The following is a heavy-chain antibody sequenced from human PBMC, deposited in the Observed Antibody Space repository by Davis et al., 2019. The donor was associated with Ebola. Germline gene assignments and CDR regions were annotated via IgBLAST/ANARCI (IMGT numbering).Heavy chain of an antibody. D-gene: IGHD3-10*01. V-gene: IGHV3-21*01. CDR3: GNKPKGDNCTTGNCYYAY. J-gene: IGHJ4*02. CDR2: ISSGGRSI. CDR1: GMNFSSQG. Sequence: PGGSLRLSCAAAGMNFSSQGINWLRQAPGKGLEWVSFISSGGRSIHYAGSVRGRFTVSRDDANNSVSRQMNNLRVDDTAVYFCGNKPKGDNCTTGNCYYAYLGQGTLVSVSS.